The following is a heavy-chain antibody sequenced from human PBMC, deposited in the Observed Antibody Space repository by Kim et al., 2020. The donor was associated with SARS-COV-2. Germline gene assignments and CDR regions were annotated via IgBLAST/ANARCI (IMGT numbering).Heavy chain of an antibody. J-gene: IGHJ4*02. D-gene: IGHD3-16*02. Sequence: GGSLRLSCAASGFTVSSNYMSWVRQAPGKGLEWVSVIYSGGSTYYADSVKGRFTISRHNSKNTLYLQMNSLRAEDTAVYYCARGPITFGGVIAPQIYFDYWGQGTLVTVSS. CDR2: IYSGGST. CDR3: ARGPITFGGVIAPQIYFDY. CDR1: GFTVSSNY. V-gene: IGHV3-53*04.